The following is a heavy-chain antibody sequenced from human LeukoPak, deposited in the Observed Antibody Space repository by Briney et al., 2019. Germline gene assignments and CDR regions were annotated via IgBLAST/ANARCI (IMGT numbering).Heavy chain of an antibody. J-gene: IGHJ3*02. V-gene: IGHV3-30*18. D-gene: IGHD2-2*01. Sequence: GGSLRLSCAASGFTFSSYGMHWVRQAPGKGLEWVAVISYDGSNKYYADSVKGRFTISRDNAKNSLYLQMNSLRAEDTALYYCAKDTTLGYCSSTGCYAAFDIWGQGTMVTVSS. CDR1: GFTFSSYG. CDR3: AKDTTLGYCSSTGCYAAFDI. CDR2: ISYDGSNK.